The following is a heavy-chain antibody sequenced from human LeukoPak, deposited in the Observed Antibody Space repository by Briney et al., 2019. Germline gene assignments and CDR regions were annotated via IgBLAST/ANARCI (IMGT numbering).Heavy chain of an antibody. Sequence: GGSLRPSCAASGFTLSSYSMNWVRQAPGKGLEWVSSISSSSSYIYYADSVKGRFTISRGNAKNSLYLQMNSLRAEDTAVYYCARDGNAAVADLWGQGTLVTVS. V-gene: IGHV3-21*01. D-gene: IGHD6-19*01. CDR2: ISSSSSYI. CDR3: ARDGNAAVADL. J-gene: IGHJ4*02. CDR1: GFTLSSYS.